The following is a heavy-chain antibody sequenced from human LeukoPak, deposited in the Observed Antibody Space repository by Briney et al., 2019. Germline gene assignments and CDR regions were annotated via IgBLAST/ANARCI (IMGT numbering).Heavy chain of an antibody. V-gene: IGHV3-30-3*01. CDR3: ARDLAFGSGCFDY. CDR2: ISYDGSNK. D-gene: IGHD6-19*01. CDR1: GFTFSSYA. J-gene: IGHJ4*02. Sequence: GGSLRLCCAASGFTFSSYAMHWVRQAPGKGLEWVAVISYDGSNKYYADSVKGRFTISRDNSKNTLYLQMNSLRAEDTAVYYCARDLAFGSGCFDYWGQGTLVTVSS.